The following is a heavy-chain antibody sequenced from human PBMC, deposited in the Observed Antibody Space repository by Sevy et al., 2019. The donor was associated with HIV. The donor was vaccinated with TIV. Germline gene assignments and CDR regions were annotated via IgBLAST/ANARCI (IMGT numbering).Heavy chain of an antibody. V-gene: IGHV3-48*03. CDR3: ARDSFLSNYYDSSGYSYYFDY. CDR2: ISSSGSTI. J-gene: IGHJ4*02. Sequence: GGSLRLSCAASGFTFSSYEMNWVRQAPGKGLEWVSYISSSGSTIYYADSVKGRFTISRDNAKNSLYLQMNSLRAEDTAVYYCARDSFLSNYYDSSGYSYYFDYWGQGTLVTVSS. D-gene: IGHD3-22*01. CDR1: GFTFSSYE.